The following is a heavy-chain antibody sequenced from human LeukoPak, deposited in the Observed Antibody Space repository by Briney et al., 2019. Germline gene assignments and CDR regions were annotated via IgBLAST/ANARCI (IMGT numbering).Heavy chain of an antibody. CDR2: VNVRVTST. CDR3: GTGDQLTPRF. Sequence: PGGSLRLSCAASGFTFSSYALSWVRQAPGRGLEWVSAVNVRVTSTYYADSVRGRFTISRDNSKNTLYLQMNSLRVEDTAVYYCGTGDQLTPRFWGQGALVTVSS. CDR1: GFTFSSYA. J-gene: IGHJ4*02. D-gene: IGHD2-8*02. V-gene: IGHV3-23*01.